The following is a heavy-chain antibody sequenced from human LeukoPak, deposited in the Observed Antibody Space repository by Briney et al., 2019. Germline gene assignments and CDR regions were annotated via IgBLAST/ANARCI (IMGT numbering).Heavy chain of an antibody. D-gene: IGHD6-6*01. CDR1: GFTFSSYA. V-gene: IGHV3-23*01. CDR3: AKVISIAARPPHKTYYYYGMDV. Sequence: GGSLRLSCAASGFTFSSYAMSWVRQAPGKGPEWVSAISGSGGSTYYADSVKGRFTISRDNSKNTLYLQMNSLRAEDTAVYYCAKVISIAARPPHKTYYYYGMDVWGQGTTVTVSS. J-gene: IGHJ6*02. CDR2: ISGSGGST.